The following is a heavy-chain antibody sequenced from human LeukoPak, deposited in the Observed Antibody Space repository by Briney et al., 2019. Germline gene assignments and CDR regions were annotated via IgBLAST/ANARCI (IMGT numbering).Heavy chain of an antibody. CDR3: ARGYDSSR. V-gene: IGHV3-48*04. D-gene: IGHD3-22*01. CDR2: ISSSSSTI. Sequence: PGGSLRLSCAASGFTFSSYSMNWVRQAPGKGLEWVSYISSSSSTIYYADSVKGRFTISRDNAKNSLYLQMNSLRAEDTAVYYCARGYDSSRWGQGTLVTVSS. CDR1: GFTFSSYS. J-gene: IGHJ4*02.